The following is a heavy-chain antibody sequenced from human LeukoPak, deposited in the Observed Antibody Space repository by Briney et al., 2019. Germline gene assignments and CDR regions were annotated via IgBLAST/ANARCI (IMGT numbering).Heavy chain of an antibody. Sequence: SETLSLPCTVSGGSISTSSYYWGWIRPPPGKGLEGIGSIAYTASTYYNPSLDSRVTVSVDTSKNQFSLKLSSVTAADTATYYCASRTRFGELRFDYWGQGTLVTVSS. CDR2: IAYTAST. CDR3: ASRTRFGELRFDY. D-gene: IGHD3-10*01. J-gene: IGHJ4*02. CDR1: GGSISTSSYY. V-gene: IGHV4-39*01.